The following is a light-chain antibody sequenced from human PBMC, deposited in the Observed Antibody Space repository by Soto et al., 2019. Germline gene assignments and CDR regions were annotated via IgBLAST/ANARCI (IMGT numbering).Light chain of an antibody. CDR2: EVN. J-gene: IGLJ1*01. CDR3: SSYAGSSNV. CDR1: SSDVGGYNY. V-gene: IGLV2-8*01. Sequence: QSALTQPPSASGSPGQSVAISCTGTSSDVGGYNYVSWYQQHPGKAPKLMIYEVNKRPSGVPDRCSGSKSGNTASLTVSGLQAEDEADYYCSSYAGSSNVFGTETKVTVL.